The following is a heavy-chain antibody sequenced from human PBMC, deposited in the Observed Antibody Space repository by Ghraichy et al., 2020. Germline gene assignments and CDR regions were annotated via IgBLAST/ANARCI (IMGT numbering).Heavy chain of an antibody. Sequence: SETLSLTCTVSGGSISSSSYYWGWIRQPPGKGLEWIGSIYYSGSTYYNPSLKSRVTISVDTSKNQFSLKLSSVTAADTAVYYCAGLLWFGELFGNWFDPWGQGTLVTVSS. J-gene: IGHJ5*02. CDR3: AGLLWFGELFGNWFDP. CDR2: IYYSGST. V-gene: IGHV4-39*01. CDR1: GGSISSSSYY. D-gene: IGHD3-10*01.